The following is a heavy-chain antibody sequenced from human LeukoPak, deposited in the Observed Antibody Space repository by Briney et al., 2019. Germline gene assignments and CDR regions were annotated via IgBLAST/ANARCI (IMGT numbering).Heavy chain of an antibody. D-gene: IGHD1-26*01. V-gene: IGHV3-15*01. CDR3: ARDPYSRSYGSYYYYYMDV. CDR1: GFTFSNAW. CDR2: IKSKTDGGTT. J-gene: IGHJ6*03. Sequence: GGSLRLSCAASGFTFSNAWMSWVRQAPGKGLEWVGRIKSKTDGGTTDYAAPVKGRFTISRDDSKNTLYLQMNSLGPEDTAVYFCARDPYSRSYGSYYYYYMDVWGKGTTVTVSS.